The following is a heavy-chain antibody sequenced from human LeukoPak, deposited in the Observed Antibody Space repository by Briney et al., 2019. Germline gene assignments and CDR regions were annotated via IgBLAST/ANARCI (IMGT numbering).Heavy chain of an antibody. D-gene: IGHD2-2*01. CDR2: FDPEDGET. Sequence: ASVKVSCKVSGYTLTELSMHWVRQAPGKGLEWMGGFDPEDGETIYAQKFQGRVTVTEDTSTDTAYMELSSLRSEDTAVYYCATSNYQLPDVGRDAFDIWGQGTMVTVSS. CDR1: GYTLTELS. V-gene: IGHV1-24*01. CDR3: ATSNYQLPDVGRDAFDI. J-gene: IGHJ3*02.